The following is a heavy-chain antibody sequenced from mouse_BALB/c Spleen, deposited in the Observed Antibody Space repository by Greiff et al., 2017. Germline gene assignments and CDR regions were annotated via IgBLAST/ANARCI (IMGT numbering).Heavy chain of an antibody. V-gene: IGHV5-4*02. J-gene: IGHJ4*01. D-gene: IGHD2-1*01. CDR2: ISDGGSYT. CDR1: GFTFSDYY. CDR3: ARDGGNAMDY. Sequence: EVQLQESGGGLVKPGGSLKLSCAASGFTFSDYYMYWVRQTPEKRLEWVATISDGGSYTYYPDSVKGRFTISRDNAKNNLYLQMSSLKSEDTAMYYCARDGGNAMDYWGQGTSVTVSS.